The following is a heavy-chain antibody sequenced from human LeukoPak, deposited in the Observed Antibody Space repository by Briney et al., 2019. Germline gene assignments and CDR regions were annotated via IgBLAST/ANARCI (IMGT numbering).Heavy chain of an antibody. Sequence: ASVKVSCKASGGTFSSYAISWVRQAPGQGLEWMGGIIPIFGTANYAQKFQGRVTITADESTSTAYMELSSLRSEDTAVYYCARGGYSGYDWYYYYMDVWGKGTTVTISS. CDR1: GGTFSSYA. V-gene: IGHV1-69*13. CDR3: ARGGYSGYDWYYYYMDV. D-gene: IGHD5-12*01. J-gene: IGHJ6*03. CDR2: IIPIFGTA.